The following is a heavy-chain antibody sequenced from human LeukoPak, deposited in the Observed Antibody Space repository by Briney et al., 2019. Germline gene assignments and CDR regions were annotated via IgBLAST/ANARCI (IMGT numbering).Heavy chain of an antibody. CDR1: GFTFSSYP. J-gene: IGHJ3*02. V-gene: IGHV3-30-3*01. D-gene: IGHD3-16*01. CDR2: ISYDGGNK. Sequence: QPGRSLRLSCAASGFTFSSYPMHWVRQAPGKGLEWVTLISYDGGNKYYADSVKGRFTISRDNSNNILYLQMNSLRPEDTAVYYCARGIVGGHAFDIWAKGQWSPSLQ. CDR3: ARGIVGGHAFDI.